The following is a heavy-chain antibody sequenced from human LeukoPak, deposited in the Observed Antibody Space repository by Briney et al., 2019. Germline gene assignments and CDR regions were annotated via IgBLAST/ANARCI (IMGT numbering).Heavy chain of an antibody. J-gene: IGHJ4*02. D-gene: IGHD6-13*01. Sequence: SETLSLTCAVYGGSFSGYYWSWIRQPPEKGLEWIGEINHRGSANYNASIRSRVTISVDTSRNQFPLTMSSVTVADTADYCARGCVAATGLDCAEFDHWGQGALVTVSS. CDR1: GGSFSGYY. CDR3: ARGCVAATGLDCAEFDH. V-gene: IGHV4-34*01. CDR2: INHRGSA.